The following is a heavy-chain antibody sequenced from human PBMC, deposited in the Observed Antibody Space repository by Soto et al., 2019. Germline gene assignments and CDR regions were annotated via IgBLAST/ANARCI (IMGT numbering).Heavy chain of an antibody. CDR2: ISSSSSYI. Sequence: KAGGSLRLSCAASGFTFSSYSMNWVRQAPGKGLEWVSSISSSSSYIYYADSVKGRFTISRDNAKNSLYLQMNSLRAEDTAVYYCARDGAAAATYYYYGMDVWGQGTTVTV. J-gene: IGHJ6*02. V-gene: IGHV3-21*01. D-gene: IGHD6-13*01. CDR1: GFTFSSYS. CDR3: ARDGAAAATYYYYGMDV.